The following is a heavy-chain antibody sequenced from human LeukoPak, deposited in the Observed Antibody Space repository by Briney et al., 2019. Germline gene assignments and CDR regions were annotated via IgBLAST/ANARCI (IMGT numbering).Heavy chain of an antibody. CDR3: ARSRFYGWGSDLNSFDS. J-gene: IGHJ5*01. CDR1: GFTFSSFE. V-gene: IGHV3-48*03. D-gene: IGHD3-10*01. Sequence: GGSLRLSCAASGFTFSSFEMNWVRQAPGKGLEWISYISGSDNTIYYADSVKGRFTVSRDNAKNSLYLQMNSLRSDDTAVYYCARSRFYGWGSDLNSFDSWGHGTLVTVSS. CDR2: ISGSDNTI.